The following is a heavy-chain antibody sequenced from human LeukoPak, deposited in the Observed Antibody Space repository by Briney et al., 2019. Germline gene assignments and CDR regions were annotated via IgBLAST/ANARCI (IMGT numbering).Heavy chain of an antibody. J-gene: IGHJ2*01. CDR3: AKVFRSSGYYFCYFEL. CDR1: GFTFSSDA. Sequence: SGGSRCLSCEASGFTFSSDAMSCVRQAPGKGLEWVSTISGTGGNTYYAASVKGRFTISRDNSKNTLYLQMSSLSGADASQYYCAKVFRSSGYYFCYFELWGRGTLVTVSS. D-gene: IGHD3-22*01. V-gene: IGHV3-23*01. CDR2: ISGTGGNT.